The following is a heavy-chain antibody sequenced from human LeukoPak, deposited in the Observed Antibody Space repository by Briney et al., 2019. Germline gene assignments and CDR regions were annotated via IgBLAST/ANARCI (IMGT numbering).Heavy chain of an antibody. CDR1: GGSISSYY. CDR2: IYYSGST. V-gene: IGHV4-59*01. Sequence: SETLSLTCTVSGGSISSYYWSWLRQPPGKGLEWIGYIYYSGSTNYNPSLTSRVTISVDTSKNQFSLKLSSVTAADTAVYYCARDPIEYRGGYYYYYMDVWGKGTTVTVSS. CDR3: ARDPIEYRGGYYYYYMDV. D-gene: IGHD1-14*01. J-gene: IGHJ6*03.